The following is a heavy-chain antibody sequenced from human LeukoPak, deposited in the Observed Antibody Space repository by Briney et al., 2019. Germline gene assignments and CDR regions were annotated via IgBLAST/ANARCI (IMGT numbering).Heavy chain of an antibody. CDR2: IKSKTDSGTT. CDR1: GFTFSNAW. D-gene: IGHD2-21*01. V-gene: IGHV3-15*07. Sequence: GGSLRLSCAASGFTFSNAWMNWVRQAPGKRLEWVGRIKSKTDSGTTDYAAFVKGRFTVSRDDSKSMMYLQMNSLKTEDTAVYYCITPLPYSAQGGQGTLVTVSS. CDR3: ITPLPYSAQ. J-gene: IGHJ4*02.